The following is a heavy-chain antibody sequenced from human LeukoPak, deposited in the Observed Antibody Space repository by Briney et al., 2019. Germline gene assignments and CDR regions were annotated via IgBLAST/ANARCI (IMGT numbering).Heavy chain of an antibody. CDR3: ARDKPTGGNYGSGSYMYYYGMDV. CDR2: ISSSSSYI. D-gene: IGHD3-10*01. J-gene: IGHJ6*02. Sequence: GGSLRLSCAASGFTFSSNSMNWVRQAPGKGLEWVSSISSSSSYIYYADSVKGRFTISRDNAKNSLYLQMNSLRAEDTAVYYCARDKPTGGNYGSGSYMYYYGMDVWGQGTTVTVSS. CDR1: GFTFSSNS. V-gene: IGHV3-21*01.